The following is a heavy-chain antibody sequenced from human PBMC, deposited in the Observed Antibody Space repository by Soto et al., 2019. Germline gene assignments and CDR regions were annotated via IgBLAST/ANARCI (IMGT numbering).Heavy chain of an antibody. D-gene: IGHD1-26*01. CDR2: IYHSGST. CDR3: ARRGLVGATTFDY. V-gene: IGHV4-30-2*01. J-gene: IGHJ4*02. CDR1: GGSISSGGYS. Sequence: PSETLSLTCAVSGGSISSGGYSWSWIRQPPGKGLEWIGYIYHSGSTYYNPSLKSRVTISVDRSKNQFSLKLSSVTAADTAVYYCARRGLVGATTFDYWRQGTLVTV.